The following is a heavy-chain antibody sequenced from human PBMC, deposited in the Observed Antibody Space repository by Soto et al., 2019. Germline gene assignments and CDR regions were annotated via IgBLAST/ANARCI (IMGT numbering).Heavy chain of an antibody. CDR3: ARRIVATETFDY. V-gene: IGHV4-39*07. J-gene: IGHJ4*02. CDR2: ISYSGST. D-gene: IGHD5-12*01. Sequence: PSETLSLTCTVSGVSISSRDYYWGWIRQPPGKGLEWIGMISYSGSTYYSPSLKSRVTISVDRSKNQFSLKLSSVTAADTAVYYCARRIVATETFDYWGQGTLVTVSS. CDR1: GVSISSRDYY.